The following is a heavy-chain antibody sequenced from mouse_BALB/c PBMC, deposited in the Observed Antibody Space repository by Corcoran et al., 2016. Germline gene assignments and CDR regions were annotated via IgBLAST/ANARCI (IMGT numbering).Heavy chain of an antibody. CDR3: ARSNRYDAMDY. Sequence: QVQLQQSGAELMKPGASVKISCKATGYTFSSYWIEWVKQRPGHGLEWIGEILPGSGSTNYNEKFKGKATFTADTSSNTAYMQLSSLTSEDSAVYYCARSNRYDAMDYWGQGTSVTVSS. CDR1: GYTFSSYW. J-gene: IGHJ4*01. D-gene: IGHD2-14*01. CDR2: ILPGSGST. V-gene: IGHV1-9*01.